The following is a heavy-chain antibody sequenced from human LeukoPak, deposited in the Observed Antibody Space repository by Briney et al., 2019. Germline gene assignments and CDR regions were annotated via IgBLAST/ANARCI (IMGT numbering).Heavy chain of an antibody. V-gene: IGHV1-8*02. CDR3: ARHEGDFWGPLDY. J-gene: IGHJ4*02. D-gene: IGHD3-3*01. CDR2: MNPNSGNT. Sequence: ASVKVSCKASGYTFTGYYMHWVRQAPGQGLEWMGWMNPNSGNTGYAQKFQGRVTMTRNTSISTAYMELSSLRSEDTAVYYCARHEGDFWGPLDYWGQGTLVTVSS. CDR1: GYTFTGYY.